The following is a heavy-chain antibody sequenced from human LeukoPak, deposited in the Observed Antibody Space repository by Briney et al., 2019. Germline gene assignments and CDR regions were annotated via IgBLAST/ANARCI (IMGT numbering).Heavy chain of an antibody. CDR3: VKPTRGSGGSFLFDY. Sequence: PGGSLRLSCAASGFTFSDYGMHWVRQAPGKVLEWVAVIWNDGSYAYYADSVKGRFTISRDNSKNTLYLQMSSLRAEDTGVYYCVKPTRGSGGSFLFDYWGQGTLVAVSS. V-gene: IGHV3-33*06. D-gene: IGHD2-15*01. CDR2: IWNDGSYA. J-gene: IGHJ4*02. CDR1: GFTFSDYG.